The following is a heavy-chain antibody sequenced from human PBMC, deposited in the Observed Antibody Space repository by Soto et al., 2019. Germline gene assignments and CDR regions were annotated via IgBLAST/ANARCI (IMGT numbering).Heavy chain of an antibody. V-gene: IGHV4-31*03. CDR2: IFYSGST. Sequence: QVQLQESGPGLVKPSQTLSLTCTVSGGSISSGAYYWTWIRQHPGKGLEWIGYIFYSGSTYYNPSLESRVTISVDTSKNQFSLKMYSATAADTAVYYCARGERKDAFDVWGQGTMVTVS. J-gene: IGHJ3*01. D-gene: IGHD1-1*01. CDR1: GGSISSGAYY. CDR3: ARGERKDAFDV.